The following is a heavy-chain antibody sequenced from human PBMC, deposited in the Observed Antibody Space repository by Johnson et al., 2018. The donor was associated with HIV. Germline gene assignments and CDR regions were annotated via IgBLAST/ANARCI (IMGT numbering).Heavy chain of an antibody. V-gene: IGHV3-53*01. CDR1: GFIVSSNY. D-gene: IGHD3-3*01. CDR2: SGSGGST. CDR3: ARPIFGVVSSPVDAFGV. J-gene: IGHJ3*01. Sequence: MLLVESGGGLIQPGGSLRLSCAASGFIVSSNYMSWVRQAPGKGLEWVSAISGSGGSTYYADSVQGRFTISRDNAKNTLYLQMNSLRAEETALYYCARPIFGVVSSPVDAFGVWGQGTMVTVSS.